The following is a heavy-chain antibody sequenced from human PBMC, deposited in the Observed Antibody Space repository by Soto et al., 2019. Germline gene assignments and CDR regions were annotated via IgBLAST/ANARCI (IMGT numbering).Heavy chain of an antibody. CDR3: TRDYYDSSGYYPKFDY. CDR2: INAGDGNT. V-gene: IGHV1-3*01. CDR1: GYTFTSYA. D-gene: IGHD3-22*01. Sequence: ASVKVSCKAAGYTFTSYAIHWVRQAPGQRLEWMGWINAGDGNTKYSPNFQGRVTITKDTSASTVYMELSSLRSEDTAVYFCTRDYYDSSGYYPKFDYWGQGTLVTVSS. J-gene: IGHJ4*02.